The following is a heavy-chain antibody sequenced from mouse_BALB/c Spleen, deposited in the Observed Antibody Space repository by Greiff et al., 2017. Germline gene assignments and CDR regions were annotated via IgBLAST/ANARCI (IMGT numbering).Heavy chain of an antibody. D-gene: IGHD1-1*01. CDR2: IRNKANGYTT. Sequence: EVQVVESGGGLVQPGGSLRLSCATSGFTFTDYYMSWVRQPPGKALEWLGFIRNKANGYTTEYSASVKGRFTISRDNSQSILYLQMNTLRAEDSATYYCARAPITTVVATGAMDYWGQGTSVTVSS. V-gene: IGHV7-3*02. CDR3: ARAPITTVVATGAMDY. CDR1: GFTFTDYY. J-gene: IGHJ4*01.